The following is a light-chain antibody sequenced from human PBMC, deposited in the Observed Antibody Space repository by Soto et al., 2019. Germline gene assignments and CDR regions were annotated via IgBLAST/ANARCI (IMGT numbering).Light chain of an antibody. CDR2: RNN. V-gene: IGLV1-47*01. CDR3: AAWDDSLSGVV. CDR1: SSNIGSNY. J-gene: IGLJ2*01. Sequence: QSVLTQPPSASGTPGQRVTISCSGSSSNIGSNYVYWYQQLPGTAPKLLIYRNNQRPSGGPGRFSGSKSGTSASLAIGGLRSEDEADYYCAAWDDSLSGVVFGGGTKLTVL.